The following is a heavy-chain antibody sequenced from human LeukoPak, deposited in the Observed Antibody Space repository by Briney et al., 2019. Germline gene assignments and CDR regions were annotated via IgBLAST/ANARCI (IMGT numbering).Heavy chain of an antibody. CDR1: GFTFSSYW. Sequence: GSLRLSCAASGFTFSSYWMHWVRQAPGKGLVWVSRINSDGSSTSYADSVKGRFTISRDNAKNTLYLQMNSLRAEDTAVYYCAKERSGYYYFDYWGQGTLVTVSS. CDR3: AKERSGYYYFDY. J-gene: IGHJ4*02. V-gene: IGHV3-74*01. D-gene: IGHD3-22*01. CDR2: INSDGSST.